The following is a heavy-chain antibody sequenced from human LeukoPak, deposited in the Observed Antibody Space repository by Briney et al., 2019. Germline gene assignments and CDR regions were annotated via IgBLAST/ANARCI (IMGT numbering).Heavy chain of an antibody. J-gene: IGHJ4*02. CDR1: GGSFSGYY. CDR2: INHGGST. CDR3: AREAAAAGRGDY. Sequence: SETLSLTCAVYGGSFSGYYWSWIRQPPGKGLEWIGEINHGGSTNYNPSLKSRVTISVDTSKNQFSLKLSSVTAADTAVYYCAREAAAAGRGDYWGQGTLVTVSS. D-gene: IGHD6-13*01. V-gene: IGHV4-34*01.